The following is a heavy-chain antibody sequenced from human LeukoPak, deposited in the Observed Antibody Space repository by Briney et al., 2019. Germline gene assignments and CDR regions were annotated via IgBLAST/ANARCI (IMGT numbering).Heavy chain of an antibody. D-gene: IGHD3-10*01. J-gene: IGHJ6*02. Sequence: GGSLRLSCAASGFTFDDYAMHWVRQAPGKGLEWVSGISWNSGSRGYADSVKGRFTISRDNAKNSLCLQMNSLRAEDTALYYCAKDATYYYGAYGMDVWGQGTTVTVSS. V-gene: IGHV3-9*01. CDR1: GFTFDDYA. CDR3: AKDATYYYGAYGMDV. CDR2: ISWNSGSR.